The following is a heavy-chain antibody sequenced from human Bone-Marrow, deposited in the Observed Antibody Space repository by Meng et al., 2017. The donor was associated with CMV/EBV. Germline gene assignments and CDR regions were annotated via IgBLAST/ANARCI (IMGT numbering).Heavy chain of an antibody. CDR1: GFTVSSNY. D-gene: IGHD3-3*01. J-gene: IGHJ6*02. V-gene: IGHV3-66*02. Sequence: GESLKISCAASGFTVSSNYMSWVRQAPGKGLEGGSVIYSGGSTYYADSVKGRFTISRDNSKNTLYLQMNSLRAEDTAVYYCAREMDFWSGNPYYGMDVWRQGTTVTVSS. CDR3: AREMDFWSGNPYYGMDV. CDR2: IYSGGST.